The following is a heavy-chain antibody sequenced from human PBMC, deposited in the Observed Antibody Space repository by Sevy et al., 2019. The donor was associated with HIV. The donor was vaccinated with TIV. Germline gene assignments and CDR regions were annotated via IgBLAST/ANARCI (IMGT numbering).Heavy chain of an antibody. Sequence: GGSLRLSCAASEFTFSSYAMHWVRQAPGKGLEWVAVISYDGSNKYYADSVKGRFTISRDNSKNTLYLQMNSLRAEDTAVYYCARDGSSGWYQGYFDYWGQGTLVTVSS. D-gene: IGHD6-19*01. V-gene: IGHV3-30-3*01. CDR3: ARDGSSGWYQGYFDY. J-gene: IGHJ4*02. CDR1: EFTFSSYA. CDR2: ISYDGSNK.